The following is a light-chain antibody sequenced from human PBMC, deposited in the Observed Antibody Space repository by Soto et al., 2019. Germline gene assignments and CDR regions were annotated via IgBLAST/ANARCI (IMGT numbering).Light chain of an antibody. V-gene: IGKV1-39*01. J-gene: IGKJ1*01. CDR1: QSISAH. CDR2: AAT. Sequence: DIQITQSPSSVSASVGDRVTITGRASQSISAHLNWYQQNPGKAPKVLSYAATNLESGVASRFSGSVCLTEFTLTISRLQPEDFGRYECQRGYNTPGTFGQWTKVE. CDR3: QRGYNTPGT.